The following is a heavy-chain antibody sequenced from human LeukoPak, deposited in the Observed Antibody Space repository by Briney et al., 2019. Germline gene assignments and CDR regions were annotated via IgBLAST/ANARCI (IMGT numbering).Heavy chain of an antibody. V-gene: IGHV3-7*01. J-gene: IGHJ4*02. CDR3: ARVIPGYCSGGSCYSNSPFDY. D-gene: IGHD2-15*01. Sequence: ETLSLTCTVSGGSISSGSYYWSWIRQPAGKGLEWVANIKQDGSEKYYVDSVKGRFTISRDNAKNSLYLQMNSLRAEDTAVYYCARVIPGYCSGGSCYSNSPFDYWGQGTLVTVSS. CDR2: IKQDGSEK. CDR1: GGSISSGSYY.